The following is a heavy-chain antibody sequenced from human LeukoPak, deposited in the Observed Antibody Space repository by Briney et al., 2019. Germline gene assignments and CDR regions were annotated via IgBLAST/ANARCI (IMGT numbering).Heavy chain of an antibody. CDR1: GYNFVSYN. D-gene: IGHD1-1*01. CDR3: ARDNTNWSFDY. CDR2: INLRDGIT. V-gene: IGHV1-46*01. Sequence: GASVKVSCKASGYNFVSYNMHWVRQAPGQGLEWMGIINLRDGITSYAQKFQGRVTVTRDTSTSTFYMELSSLRFEDTAMYYCARDNTNWSFDYWGQGTLVTVSS. J-gene: IGHJ4*02.